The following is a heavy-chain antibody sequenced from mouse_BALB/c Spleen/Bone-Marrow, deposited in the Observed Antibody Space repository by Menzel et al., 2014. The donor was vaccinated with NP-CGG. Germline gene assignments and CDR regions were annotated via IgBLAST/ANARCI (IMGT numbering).Heavy chain of an antibody. Sequence: VKLQESGPGLVAPSQSLSITCTVSGFSLTSYGVHWVRQPPGTGLEWLGVIWAGGNTIYNSALMSRLNINKDNSKSQVFLKMNSLQTDDTAMYYCASSYYGSSQFAYWGQGTLVTVSA. CDR3: ASSYYGSSQFAY. CDR2: IWAGGNT. D-gene: IGHD1-1*01. CDR1: GFSLTSYG. J-gene: IGHJ3*01. V-gene: IGHV2-9*02.